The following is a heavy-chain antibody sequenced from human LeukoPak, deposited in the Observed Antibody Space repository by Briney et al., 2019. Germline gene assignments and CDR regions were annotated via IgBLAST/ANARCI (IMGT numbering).Heavy chain of an antibody. Sequence: PGGSLRLSCAASGFTFNNYNMNWVRQAPGKGLEWVSSISSSSSYIYYADSVKGRFTISRDNAKNSLYLQMNSLRAEDTAVYYCARDLTLGSGSYTGGFDYWGQGALVTVSS. D-gene: IGHD3-10*02. J-gene: IGHJ4*02. CDR3: ARDLTLGSGSYTGGFDY. CDR2: ISSSSSYI. CDR1: GFTFNNYN. V-gene: IGHV3-21*01.